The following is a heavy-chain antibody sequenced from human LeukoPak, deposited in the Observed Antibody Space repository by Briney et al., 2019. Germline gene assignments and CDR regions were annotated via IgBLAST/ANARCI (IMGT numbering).Heavy chain of an antibody. CDR1: GGSISSSSYY. D-gene: IGHD5-24*01. V-gene: IGHV4-39*07. CDR3: ARLRDGYNYDDY. Sequence: SETLSLTCTVSGGSISSSSYYWGWIRQPPGKGLEWIGSIYYSGSTYYNPSLKSRVTISVDTSKNQFSLKLSSVTAADTAVYYCARLRDGYNYDDYWGQGTLVTVSS. J-gene: IGHJ4*02. CDR2: IYYSGST.